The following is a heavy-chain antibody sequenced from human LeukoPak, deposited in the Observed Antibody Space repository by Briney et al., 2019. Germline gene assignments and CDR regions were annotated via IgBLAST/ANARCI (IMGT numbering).Heavy chain of an antibody. V-gene: IGHV3-23*01. Sequence: PGGSLRLSCAASGFTFSSYAMSWVRQAPGKGLEWVSAISGSGGSTYYADSVKGRFTISRDNSKNTLYLQMNSLRAEDTAVYYGAKDWEESGWYFFAFDIWGQGTMVTVSS. D-gene: IGHD6-19*01. J-gene: IGHJ3*02. CDR1: GFTFSSYA. CDR3: AKDWEESGWYFFAFDI. CDR2: ISGSGGST.